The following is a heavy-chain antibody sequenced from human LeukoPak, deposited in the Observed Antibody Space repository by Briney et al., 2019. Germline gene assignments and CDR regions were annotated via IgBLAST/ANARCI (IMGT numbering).Heavy chain of an antibody. D-gene: IGHD1-1*01. Sequence: PSETLSLTCTVSGGSIHTYYLSWIRLPPGKGLEWIGRIYTSGSTNYNPSLKSRVTISVDTSKNQFSLKLSSVTAADTAVYYCARENGHLDYWGQGTLVTVSS. J-gene: IGHJ4*02. CDR3: ARENGHLDY. V-gene: IGHV4-4*07. CDR1: GGSIHTYY. CDR2: IYTSGST.